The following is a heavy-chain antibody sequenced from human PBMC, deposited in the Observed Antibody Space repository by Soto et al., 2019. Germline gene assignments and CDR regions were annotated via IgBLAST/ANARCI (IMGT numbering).Heavy chain of an antibody. V-gene: IGHV4-31*03. CDR3: ARGGQDSSGYYYNEIPFDY. J-gene: IGHJ4*02. CDR2: IYYSGST. D-gene: IGHD3-22*01. Sequence: SETLSLTCTVSGGSISSGGYYWSWIRQHPGKGLEWIGYIYYSGSTYYNPSLKSRVTISVDTSKNQFSLKLSSVTAADTAVYYCARGGQDSSGYYYNEIPFDYWGQGTLVTVSS. CDR1: GGSISSGGYY.